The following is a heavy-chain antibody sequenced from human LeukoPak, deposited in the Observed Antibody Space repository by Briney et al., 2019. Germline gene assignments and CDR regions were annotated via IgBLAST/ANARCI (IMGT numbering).Heavy chain of an antibody. V-gene: IGHV3-48*04. CDR2: ISSSSSTI. D-gene: IGHD3-10*01. CDR1: GFTFSSYS. J-gene: IGHJ4*02. Sequence: PGGSLRLSCAASGFTFSSYSMNWVRQAPGKGLEWVSYISSSSSTIYYADSVKGRFTISRDNAKNSLYLQMNSLRAEDTAVYYCARDPRFMVRGVSYYFDYWGQGTLVTVSS. CDR3: ARDPRFMVRGVSYYFDY.